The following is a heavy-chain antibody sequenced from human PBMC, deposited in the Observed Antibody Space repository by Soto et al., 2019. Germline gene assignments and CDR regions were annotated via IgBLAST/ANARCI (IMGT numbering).Heavy chain of an antibody. D-gene: IGHD3-3*02. Sequence: QVQLQESGPGLVKPSQTLSLTCTVSGGSISGGDYYWSWIRQPPGKGLEWIGYLSFSGSTYYNPSLKSRLTIPRDTSKNQFSLRLSSVTATDTAVYYCVCTLRGIFSQYEYWGQGTLVTVSS. CDR2: LSFSGST. CDR1: GGSISGGDYY. V-gene: IGHV4-30-4*01. J-gene: IGHJ4*02. CDR3: VCTLRGIFSQYEY.